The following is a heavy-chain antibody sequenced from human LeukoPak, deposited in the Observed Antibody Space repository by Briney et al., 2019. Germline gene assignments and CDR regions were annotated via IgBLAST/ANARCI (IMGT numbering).Heavy chain of an antibody. CDR2: INPKSGDT. Sequence: GASVKVSCKASGYTFTDYYVHWVRQPPGQGLEWMGWINPKSGDTIYAQKFQGRGTMTRDTSIRTVYMVLSRLTSDDTAVYFCATEGYGSRLLLAFWGQGTLVTVSS. D-gene: IGHD3-10*01. CDR1: GYTFTDYY. V-gene: IGHV1-2*02. CDR3: ATEGYGSRLLLAF. J-gene: IGHJ4*02.